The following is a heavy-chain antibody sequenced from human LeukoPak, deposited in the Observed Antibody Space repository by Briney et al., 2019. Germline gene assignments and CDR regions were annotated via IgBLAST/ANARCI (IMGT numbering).Heavy chain of an antibody. CDR3: ATVNGTPSITYYDFTRFFDY. V-gene: IGHV1-24*01. CDR2: FDSEDGET. J-gene: IGHJ4*02. CDR1: GYTLTELS. D-gene: IGHD3-3*01. Sequence: ASVKVSCKVSGYTLTELSMHWVRQAPGKGLEWMGGFDSEDGETIYAQKFQGRVTMTEDTSTDTAYMELSSLRSEDTAVYYCATVNGTPSITYYDFTRFFDYWGQGTLVTVSS.